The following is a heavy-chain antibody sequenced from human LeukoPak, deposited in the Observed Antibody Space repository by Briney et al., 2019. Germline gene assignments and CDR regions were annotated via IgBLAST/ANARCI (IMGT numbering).Heavy chain of an antibody. CDR1: GFTFSNFA. D-gene: IGHD2-15*01. Sequence: GGSLRLSCAASGFTFSNFAMHWVRQAPGKGLEWVAVISYGGTNKYYADSVKGRFTISRDNSKNTLYLQMNSLRAEDTAVYYCARGYCSGIACDLDYWGQGTLVTVSS. CDR2: ISYGGTNK. J-gene: IGHJ4*02. CDR3: ARGYCSGIACDLDY. V-gene: IGHV3-30-3*01.